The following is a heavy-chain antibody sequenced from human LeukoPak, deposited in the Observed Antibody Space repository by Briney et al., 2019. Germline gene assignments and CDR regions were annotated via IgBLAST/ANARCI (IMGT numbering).Heavy chain of an antibody. CDR2: ISAYNGNT. V-gene: IGHV1-18*01. J-gene: IGHJ4*02. D-gene: IGHD1-26*01. Sequence: GASVKVSCKASGYTFTSYGISWVRQAPGQGLEWMGWISAYNGNTNYAQKLQGRVTMTTDTSTSTAYMELRSLRSDDTAVYYCARDNRKAGSYFSRKDPAGVDYWGQGTLVTVSS. CDR3: ARDNRKAGSYFSRKDPAGVDY. CDR1: GYTFTSYG.